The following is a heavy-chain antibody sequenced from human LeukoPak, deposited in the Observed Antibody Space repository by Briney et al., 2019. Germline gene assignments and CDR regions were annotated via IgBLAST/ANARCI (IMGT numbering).Heavy chain of an antibody. D-gene: IGHD3-22*01. CDR1: GGSISNYY. J-gene: IGHJ3*02. V-gene: IGHV4-59*01. Sequence: SETLSLTCTVSGGSISNYYWSWIRQPPGKGLEWIGYIYYSGSTNYNPSLKSRVTISVDTSKNQFSLKLSSVTAADTAVYYCAREPYYYDSSGYKHAFDIWGQGTMVTVSS. CDR2: IYYSGST. CDR3: AREPYYYDSSGYKHAFDI.